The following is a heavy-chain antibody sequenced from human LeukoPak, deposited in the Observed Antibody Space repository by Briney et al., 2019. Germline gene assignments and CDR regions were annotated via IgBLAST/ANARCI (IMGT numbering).Heavy chain of an antibody. D-gene: IGHD2-15*01. CDR2: INPNSGGT. CDR1: GGTFSSYA. V-gene: IGHV1-2*02. J-gene: IGHJ4*02. Sequence: GASVKVSCKASGGTFSSYAISWVRQAPGQGLEWMGWINPNSGGTNYAQKFQGRVTMTRDTSISTAYMELSRLRSDDTAVYYCASRYCSGGSCGLGYWGQGTLVTVSS. CDR3: ASRYCSGGSCGLGY.